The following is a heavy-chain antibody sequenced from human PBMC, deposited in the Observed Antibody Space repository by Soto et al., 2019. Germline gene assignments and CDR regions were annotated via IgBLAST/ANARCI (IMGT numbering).Heavy chain of an antibody. CDR3: ARDRGQWPVRNYYYYYGMDV. D-gene: IGHD6-19*01. CDR2: ISYDGSNK. CDR1: GFTFSSYA. V-gene: IGHV3-30-3*01. Sequence: PGGSLRLSCAASGFTFSSYAMHWVRQAPGKGLEWVAVISYDGSNKYYADSVKGRFTISRDNSKNTLYLQMNSLRAEDTAVYYCARDRGQWPVRNYYYYYGMDVWGQGTTVTVSS. J-gene: IGHJ6*02.